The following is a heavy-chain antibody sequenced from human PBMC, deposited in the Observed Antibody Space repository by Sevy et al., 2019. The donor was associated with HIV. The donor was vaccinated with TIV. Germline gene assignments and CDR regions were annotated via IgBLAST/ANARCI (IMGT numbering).Heavy chain of an antibody. V-gene: IGHV1-2*02. CDR1: GYTFTDYF. CDR3: ARGYTGHEEGDY. Sequence: ASVKVSCKASGYTFTDYFLHWVRQAPGQGLEWMGWINPHSGGTIFAQKFQGRVAMTRATSISTAYLDLGRLRFDDTAVYYCARGYTGHEEGDYWGQGTLVTVSS. D-gene: IGHD2-2*02. CDR2: INPHSGGT. J-gene: IGHJ4*02.